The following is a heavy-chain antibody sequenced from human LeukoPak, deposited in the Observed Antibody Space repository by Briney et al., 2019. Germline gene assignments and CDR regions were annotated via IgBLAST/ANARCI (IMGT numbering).Heavy chain of an antibody. D-gene: IGHD6-6*01. Sequence: GASLKLSCKASGYTFTNYYVHWVRQAPGQGLEWMGWINPNSGGTNFAQKFQGRVAMTRDTSISTAYMELSSLRSDDPAVYYCARARWQLVPYFDSWGQGTLVTVSS. CDR1: GYTFTNYY. V-gene: IGHV1-2*02. J-gene: IGHJ4*02. CDR3: ARARWQLVPYFDS. CDR2: INPNSGGT.